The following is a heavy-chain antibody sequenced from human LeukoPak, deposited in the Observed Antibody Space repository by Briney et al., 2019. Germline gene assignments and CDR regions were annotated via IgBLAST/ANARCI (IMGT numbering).Heavy chain of an antibody. CDR1: GYTFTSYG. CDR2: ISAYNGNT. CDR3: AREVYDYVWGAWDV. Sequence: GASVKVSCKASGYTFTSYGISWVRQAPGQGLEWMGWISAYNGNTNYAQKLQGRVTMTTDTSTSTAYMELRSLRSDDTAVYYCAREVYDYVWGAWDVWGQGTTVTVSS. V-gene: IGHV1-18*01. D-gene: IGHD3-16*01. J-gene: IGHJ6*02.